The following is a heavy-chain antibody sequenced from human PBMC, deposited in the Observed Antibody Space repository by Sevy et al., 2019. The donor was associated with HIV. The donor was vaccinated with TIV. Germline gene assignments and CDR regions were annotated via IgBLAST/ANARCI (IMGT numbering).Heavy chain of an antibody. CDR1: GGSISSYY. CDR3: ARAVHRSSSPHFDY. V-gene: IGHV4-59*01. CDR2: IYYSGST. D-gene: IGHD6-6*01. Sequence: SETLSLTCTVSGGSISSYYWSWIRQPPGNGLEWVGNIYYSGSTNYNPSLKSRVTISVDTSKNQFSLKLSSVTAADTAVYYCARAVHRSSSPHFDYSGQGTVVTVSS. J-gene: IGHJ4*02.